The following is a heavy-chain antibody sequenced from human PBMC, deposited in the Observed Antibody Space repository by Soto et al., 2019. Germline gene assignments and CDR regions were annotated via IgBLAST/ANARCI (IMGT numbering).Heavy chain of an antibody. CDR1: GGSFSGYY. V-gene: IGHV4-34*01. Sequence: QVQLQQWGAGLLKPSETLSLTCAVYGGSFSGYYWSWIRHPPGKGLEWIGEINHSGSTNYNPSLKSRVTISVDTSKNQFSLKLSSVTAADTAVYYCARVGAVAGRDAFDIWGQGTMVTVSS. CDR3: ARVGAVAGRDAFDI. CDR2: INHSGST. J-gene: IGHJ3*02. D-gene: IGHD6-19*01.